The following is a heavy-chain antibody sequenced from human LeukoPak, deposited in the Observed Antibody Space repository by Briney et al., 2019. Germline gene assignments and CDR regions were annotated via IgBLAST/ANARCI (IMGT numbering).Heavy chain of an antibody. D-gene: IGHD3-10*01. Sequence: SGGSLRLSCVASGFRFSTYAMTWVRQAPGRGLEWVSEIRASGGRTFYAESVKGRFTISRDNSKNTVYLQMNSLTANDTAVYYCVRYASGSYYDGGVWGQGTTVTVSS. J-gene: IGHJ6*02. CDR3: VRYASGSYYDGGV. CDR2: IRASGGRT. V-gene: IGHV3-23*01. CDR1: GFRFSTYA.